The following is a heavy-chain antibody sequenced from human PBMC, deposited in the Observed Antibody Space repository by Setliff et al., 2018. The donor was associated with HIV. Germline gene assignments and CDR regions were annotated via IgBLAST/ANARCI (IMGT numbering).Heavy chain of an antibody. CDR1: GYSFTSYW. Sequence: ESLKISCKGSGYSFTSYWIGWVRQMPGKGLEWLGIVYPGDSDTRYSPSFQGQVTISADKSISTAYLQWSSLKAPDTAMYYCARQVPAAIGAFDIWGQGTMVTVSS. V-gene: IGHV5-51*01. J-gene: IGHJ3*02. D-gene: IGHD2-2*02. CDR2: VYPGDSDT. CDR3: ARQVPAAIGAFDI.